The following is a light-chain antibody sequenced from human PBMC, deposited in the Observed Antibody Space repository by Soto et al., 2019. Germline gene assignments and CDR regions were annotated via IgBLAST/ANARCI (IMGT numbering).Light chain of an antibody. Sequence: DVQMTQSPSSLSASVGDSVTITCRASQRVNNYLNWYQQKPGEAPKLLIYAASSLQIGVPSRFGGSGSGTDFTLAISGLQPEDCAIYYCQQSYITPWTFGQGTKVEIK. CDR2: AAS. V-gene: IGKV1-39*01. J-gene: IGKJ1*01. CDR3: QQSYITPWT. CDR1: QRVNNY.